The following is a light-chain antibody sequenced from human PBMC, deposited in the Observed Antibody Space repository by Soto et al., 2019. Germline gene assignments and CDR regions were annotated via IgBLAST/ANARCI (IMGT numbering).Light chain of an antibody. CDR1: QVITND. CDR3: QQYNIYPT. J-gene: IGKJ5*01. CDR2: AAS. Sequence: DIQMTQSPSSLSASIGDRVTITCRSSQVITNDLGWYQQKPGKAPKRLIYAASTLQSGVPSRFSGSGSGTEFTLTISSLQPEDFATYYCQQYNIYPTFGQGTRLEIK. V-gene: IGKV1-17*01.